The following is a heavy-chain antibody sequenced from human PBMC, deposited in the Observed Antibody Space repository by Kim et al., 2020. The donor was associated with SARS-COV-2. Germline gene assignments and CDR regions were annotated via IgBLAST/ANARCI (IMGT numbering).Heavy chain of an antibody. V-gene: IGHV3-30-3*01. D-gene: IGHD6-19*01. Sequence: GGSLRLSCAASGFTFSSYAMHWVRQAPGKGLEWVAVISYDGSNKYYADSVKGRFTISRDNSKNTLYLQMNSLRAEDTAVYYCARGIAVAGTGYWGQGTLVTVSS. J-gene: IGHJ4*02. CDR3: ARGIAVAGTGY. CDR2: ISYDGSNK. CDR1: GFTFSSYA.